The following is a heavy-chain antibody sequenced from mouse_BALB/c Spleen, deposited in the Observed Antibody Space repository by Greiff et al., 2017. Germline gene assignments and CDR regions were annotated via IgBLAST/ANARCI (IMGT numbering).Heavy chain of an antibody. V-gene: IGHV1S22*01. J-gene: IGHJ4*01. CDR2: IYPGSGST. Sequence: LPQPGSELVRPGASVKLSCKASGYTFTSYLMHWVKQRHGPGLEWIGNIYPGSGSTNYDEKFKSKGTLTVDTSSSTAYMHLSSLTSEDSAVYYCTREYYGYTMDDWGQGTAVTVAS. CDR3: TREYYGYTMDD. D-gene: IGHD1-2*01. CDR1: GYTFTSYL.